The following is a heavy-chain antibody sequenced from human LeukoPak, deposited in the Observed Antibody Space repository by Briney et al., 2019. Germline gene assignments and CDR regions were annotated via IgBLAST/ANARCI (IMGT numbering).Heavy chain of an antibody. D-gene: IGHD6-6*01. CDR3: AKDLGFSSSSIFDY. CDR1: NIAFSIYA. V-gene: IGHV3-23*01. CDR2: IGGSGGST. J-gene: IGHJ4*02. Sequence: GGSLRLSCAASNIAFSIYAMSWVRQAPGKGLEWVSVIGGSGGSTHYADSVKGRFTISRDNSKKTLYLQMNSLRAEDTAVYYCAKDLGFSSSSIFDYWGQGTLVTVSS.